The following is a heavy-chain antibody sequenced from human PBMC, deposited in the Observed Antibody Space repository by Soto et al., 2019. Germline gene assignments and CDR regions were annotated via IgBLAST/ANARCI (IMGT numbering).Heavy chain of an antibody. D-gene: IGHD2-2*01. Sequence: QITLKESGPTLVKPTQTLTLTCTFSGFSLSADGVGVGWIRQPPGKALEWLALIYWDDDQRYSPSLKTRLTITKDTSQHQVVLTITNMDPVDTATYYCAHAYGGTSWPNDAFDVWGQGTVVTVSS. V-gene: IGHV2-5*02. CDR2: IYWDDDQ. J-gene: IGHJ3*01. CDR3: AHAYGGTSWPNDAFDV. CDR1: GFSLSADGVG.